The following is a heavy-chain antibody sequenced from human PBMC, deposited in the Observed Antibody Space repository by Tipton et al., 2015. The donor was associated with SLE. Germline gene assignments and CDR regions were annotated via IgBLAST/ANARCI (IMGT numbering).Heavy chain of an antibody. J-gene: IGHJ4*02. CDR2: IYYSGST. CDR3: ARRDYYDSSFY. CDR1: GGSISSSSHY. D-gene: IGHD3-22*01. V-gene: IGHV4-39*01. Sequence: TLSLTCTVSGGSISSSSHYWGWIRQPPGKGLEWIGSIYYSGSTSYNPSLKSRVTISVDTSKNRFSLKLSSVTAADTALYYCARRDYYDSSFYWGQGTLVTVSS.